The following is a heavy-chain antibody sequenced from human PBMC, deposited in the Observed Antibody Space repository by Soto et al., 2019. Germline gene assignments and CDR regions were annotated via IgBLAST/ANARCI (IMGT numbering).Heavy chain of an antibody. CDR1: GGSISSYY. CDR3: ARLVILPPYYYYYMYV. V-gene: IGHV4-59*08. J-gene: IGHJ6*03. CDR2: IYYSGST. Sequence: SETLSLTCTVSGGSISSYYWSWIRQPPGKGLEWIGYIYYSGSTNYNPSLKSRVTISVDTSKNQFSLKLSSVTAADTAVYYCARLVILPPYYYYYMYVWGKGTTVTVSS. D-gene: IGHD3-22*01.